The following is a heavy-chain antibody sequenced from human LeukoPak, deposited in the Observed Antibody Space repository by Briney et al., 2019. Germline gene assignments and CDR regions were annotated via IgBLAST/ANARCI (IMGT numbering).Heavy chain of an antibody. CDR3: ARAPDYGGLIDY. V-gene: IGHV3-7*03. D-gene: IGHD4-23*01. Sequence: GALRLSCAASGFSFSSYWMIWVRQPPGKGLEGVANIKQDGSEKYYVGSVKGRFTISRDNAKNSLYLQMNSLRAEDTAVYYCARAPDYGGLIDYWGQGTLVTVSS. J-gene: IGHJ4*02. CDR2: IKQDGSEK. CDR1: GFSFSSYW.